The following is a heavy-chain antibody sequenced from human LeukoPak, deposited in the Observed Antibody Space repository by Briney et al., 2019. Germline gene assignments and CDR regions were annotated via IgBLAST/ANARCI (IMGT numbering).Heavy chain of an antibody. D-gene: IGHD6-13*01. CDR3: ASSIAAAGPSDY. V-gene: IGHV1-3*01. Sequence: ASVKVSCKASGYTFTSYAMHWVRQAPGQRLEWMGWINAGNGNTKYSQKFQGRVTITRDTSASTAYMELSSLRSEDTAVYYCASSIAAAGPSDYWGQGTLVTVSS. CDR1: GYTFTSYA. J-gene: IGHJ4*02. CDR2: INAGNGNT.